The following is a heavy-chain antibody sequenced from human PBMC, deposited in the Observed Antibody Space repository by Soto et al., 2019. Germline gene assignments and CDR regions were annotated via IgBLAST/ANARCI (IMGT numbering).Heavy chain of an antibody. CDR1: GYTFTSYG. V-gene: IGHV1-18*01. D-gene: IGHD3-22*01. CDR3: ARDYFDSSGYYYVPVGAAFDI. J-gene: IGHJ3*02. CDR2: ISTYNGNT. Sequence: GASVKVSCKASGYTFTSYGISWARQAPGQGLEWMGWISTYNGNTNYAQKLQGRVTMTTDTSTSTAYMELRSLRSDDTAVYYCARDYFDSSGYYYVPVGAAFDIWGQGTMVTVSS.